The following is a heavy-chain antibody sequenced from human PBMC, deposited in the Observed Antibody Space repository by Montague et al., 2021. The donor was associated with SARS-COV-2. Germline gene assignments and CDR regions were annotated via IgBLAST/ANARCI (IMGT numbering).Heavy chain of an antibody. Sequence: SETLSLTCTVFGYSISSGYFWAWLRQPPGKGLEWIGIIYHAGYIHYNPSLKSRVSISIDTPRNQISLRVTDVAAADTAVYYCARAPCVGDCNSLAIWFDPWGQGTLVSVSS. CDR3: ARAPCVGDCNSLAIWFDP. CDR2: IYHAGYI. J-gene: IGHJ5*02. V-gene: IGHV4-38-2*02. D-gene: IGHD2-21*02. CDR1: GYSISSGYF.